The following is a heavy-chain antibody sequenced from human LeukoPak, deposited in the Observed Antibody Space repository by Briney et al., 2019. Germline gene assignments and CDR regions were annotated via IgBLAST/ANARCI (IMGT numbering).Heavy chain of an antibody. CDR3: ARVQGSPY. D-gene: IGHD3-16*01. CDR2: ITGDSTYI. Sequence: GGSLRLSCAASGFTFSDYTLNWVRQPPGEGLDWVSSITGDSTYIYYADSVKGRFTISRDNAKTSLYLHINSLRAEDTAVYYCARVQGSPYWGQGTLVTVSS. CDR1: GFTFSDYT. V-gene: IGHV3-21*01. J-gene: IGHJ4*02.